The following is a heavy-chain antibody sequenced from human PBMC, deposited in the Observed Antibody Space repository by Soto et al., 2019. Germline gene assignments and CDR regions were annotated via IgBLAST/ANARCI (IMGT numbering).Heavy chain of an antibody. CDR1: GDSFNSNW. V-gene: IGHV5-51*01. Sequence: GESLKISCKVSGDSFNSNWIAWVRQRPGRGLEWMGIIYPIDSDTGYSPSFQGQVTISVDRSVNSAFLQWRSLKASDTATYYCARRSAVTTFYFYGMDVWGQGTTVTVSS. J-gene: IGHJ6*02. CDR3: ARRSAVTTFYFYGMDV. D-gene: IGHD4-17*01. CDR2: IYPIDSDT.